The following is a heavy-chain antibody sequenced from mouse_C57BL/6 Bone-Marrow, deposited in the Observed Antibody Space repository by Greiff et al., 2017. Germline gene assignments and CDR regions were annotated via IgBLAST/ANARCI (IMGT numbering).Heavy chain of an antibody. CDR1: GYTFTSYD. J-gene: IGHJ1*03. V-gene: IGHV1-85*01. CDR3: ARLEFDGSGGDWYFDV. D-gene: IGHD1-1*01. Sequence: QVQLQQSGPELVKPGASVKLSCKASGYTFTSYDINWVKQRPGQGLEWIGWIYPRDGSTKYNEKFKGKATLTVDTSSSTAYMELHSLTSEVSAVYFCARLEFDGSGGDWYFDVWGTGTTVTVSS. CDR2: IYPRDGST.